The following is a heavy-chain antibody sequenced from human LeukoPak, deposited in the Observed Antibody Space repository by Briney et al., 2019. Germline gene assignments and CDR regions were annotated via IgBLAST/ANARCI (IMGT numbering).Heavy chain of an antibody. CDR3: AKSTIRVPGIAAAGN. V-gene: IGHV3-9*01. CDR2: ISWNSGSI. CDR1: GFTFDDYA. J-gene: IGHJ4*02. D-gene: IGHD6-13*01. Sequence: PGGSLRLSCAASGFTFDDYAMHWVRQAPGKGLEWVSGISWNSGSIGYADSVKGRFTISRDNSKNTLYLQMNSLRAEDTAVYYCAKSTIRVPGIAAAGNWGQGTLVTVSS.